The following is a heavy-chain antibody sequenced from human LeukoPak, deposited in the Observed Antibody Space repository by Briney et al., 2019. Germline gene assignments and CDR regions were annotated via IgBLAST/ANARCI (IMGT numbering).Heavy chain of an antibody. D-gene: IGHD1-14*01. J-gene: IGHJ3*02. CDR1: GFTFSTYT. V-gene: IGHV3-21*01. CDR2: INSSSTYI. Sequence: PGGSLRLSCAASGFTFSTYTMNWVRQAPGKGLEWVSSINSSSTYIYSADSVKGRFTISRDNAKNSLYLQMNSLRAEDTAVCYCARDPGRREKAFDIWGQGTMVTVSS. CDR3: ARDPGRREKAFDI.